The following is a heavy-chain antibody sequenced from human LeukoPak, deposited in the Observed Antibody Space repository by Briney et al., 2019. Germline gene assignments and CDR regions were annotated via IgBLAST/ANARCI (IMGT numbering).Heavy chain of an antibody. J-gene: IGHJ4*02. Sequence: SETLSLTCAVSGGSITRGTNYWGWIRQPPGKGLEWIGSIYYSGTTYYNPSLKSRVTISIDTSKNQVSLKLTSVTATDTAVYYCARHNPYFDYWGQGTLVTVSS. CDR2: IYYSGTT. V-gene: IGHV4-39*01. D-gene: IGHD1-14*01. CDR1: GGSITRGTNY. CDR3: ARHNPYFDY.